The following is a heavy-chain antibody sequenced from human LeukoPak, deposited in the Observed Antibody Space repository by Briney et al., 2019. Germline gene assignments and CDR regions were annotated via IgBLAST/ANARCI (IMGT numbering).Heavy chain of an antibody. CDR2: ISSNGGNT. CDR3: ARKPHPDWSNDGNWLAP. J-gene: IGHJ5*02. CDR1: GFPFSIYA. D-gene: IGHD3-3*01. Sequence: LGGSLRLSCAASGFPFSIYAMSWVRQPPGKGLEWVSAISSNGGNTYYADSVKGRFTISRDNSMNTLYLQMNSLSVEDTAVYSCARKPHPDWSNDGNWLAPWGQGTLVTVSS. V-gene: IGHV3-23*01.